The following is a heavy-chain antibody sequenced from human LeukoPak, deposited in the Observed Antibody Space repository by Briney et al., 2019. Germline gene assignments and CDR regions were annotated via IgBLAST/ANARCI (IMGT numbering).Heavy chain of an antibody. CDR3: ARWKNDYESSGYDY. D-gene: IGHD3-22*01. Sequence: VSGPTLANPTQTLTLTCTFSGFLLSTGGMGVGWIRQPPGKALEWLALIYWDDDKRYSPSLKSRLTITKDTSKNQVVLTVTNMDPVDTATYYCARWKNDYESSGYDYWGQGTLVTVSS. V-gene: IGHV2-5*02. CDR1: GFLLSTGGMG. J-gene: IGHJ4*02. CDR2: IYWDDDK.